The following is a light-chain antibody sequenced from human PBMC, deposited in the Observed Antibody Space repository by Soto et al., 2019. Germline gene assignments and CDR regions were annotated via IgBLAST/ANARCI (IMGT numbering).Light chain of an antibody. CDR1: QGVRTN. J-gene: IGKJ2*01. CDR3: QQYDAWPVA. Sequence: EMVVTQSPVTLSVSPGERATLSCRASQGVRTNVAWYQQKPGQAPRLLIYSASTRAPGVPARVGGSGSGTEVTLTISNLQSEDFAVYYCQQYDAWPVAFGQGTKLEIK. CDR2: SAS. V-gene: IGKV3-15*01.